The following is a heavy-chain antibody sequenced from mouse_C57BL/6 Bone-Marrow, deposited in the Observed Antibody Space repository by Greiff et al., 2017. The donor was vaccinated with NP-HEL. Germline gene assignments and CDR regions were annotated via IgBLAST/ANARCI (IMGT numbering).Heavy chain of an antibody. CDR1: GYTFTSYW. CDR3: VYDGYYRYFDV. Sequence: QVQLKRPGAELVMPGASVKLSCKASGYTFTSYWMHWVKQRPGQGLEWIGEIDPSDSYTNYNQKFKGKSTLTVDKSSSTAYMQLSSLTSEDSAVYYCVYDGYYRYFDVWGTGTTVTVSS. V-gene: IGHV1-69*01. CDR2: IDPSDSYT. D-gene: IGHD2-3*01. J-gene: IGHJ1*03.